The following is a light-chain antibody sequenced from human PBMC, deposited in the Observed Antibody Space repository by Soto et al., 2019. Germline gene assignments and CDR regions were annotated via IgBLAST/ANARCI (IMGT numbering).Light chain of an antibody. V-gene: IGKV3-15*01. CDR3: QQYNNWPRT. CDR1: QSVSSN. J-gene: IGKJ1*01. Sequence: EIVMTQSPGTLSVSPGERATLSCRASQSVSSNLAWYQQKPGQAPRLLIYGPSTRATGIPARFSGSGSVTEFTLTISSLQSEDFAVYYCQQYNNWPRTFGQGTKVEIK. CDR2: GPS.